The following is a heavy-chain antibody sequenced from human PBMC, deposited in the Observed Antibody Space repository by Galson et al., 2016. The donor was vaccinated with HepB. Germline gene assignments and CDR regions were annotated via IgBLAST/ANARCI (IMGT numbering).Heavy chain of an antibody. CDR2: ISAYSGNT. J-gene: IGHJ6*02. V-gene: IGHV1-18*01. Sequence: SVRVSCEASGYTFTSYGINWVRQSPGQGLEWMGWISAYSGNTNYAQKLQGRVTMTTDTSTSTAYMELKSLRSADTAVYYCARGTAGYYYGMDVWGQGTTVTVSS. CDR3: ARGTAGYYYGMDV. CDR1: GYTFTSYG. D-gene: IGHD6-13*01.